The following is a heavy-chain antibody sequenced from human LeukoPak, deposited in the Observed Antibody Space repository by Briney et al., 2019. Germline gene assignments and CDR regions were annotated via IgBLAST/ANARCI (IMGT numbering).Heavy chain of an antibody. CDR1: GGSISSGSYY. V-gene: IGHV4-61*01. Sequence: SETLSLTCTVSGGSISSGSYYWSWIRQPPGKGLEWIGYIHYSGSTNYNPSLKSRVTISVDTSKNQFSLKLSSVTAADTAVYYCARDKLGIDPSAFDIWGQGTMVTVSS. D-gene: IGHD7-27*01. CDR3: ARDKLGIDPSAFDI. CDR2: IHYSGST. J-gene: IGHJ3*02.